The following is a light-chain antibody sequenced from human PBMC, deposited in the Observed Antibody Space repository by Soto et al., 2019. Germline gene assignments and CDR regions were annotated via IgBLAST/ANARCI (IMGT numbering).Light chain of an antibody. J-gene: IGLJ2*01. CDR2: SNN. CDR3: AAWDDSLNGVV. Sequence: QSVLTQPTSASGTPGQRVIISCSGSSSNIGSNTVNWYQQLPGTAPKLFIYSNNQRPSGVPDRFSGSKSGTSASLAISGLQSEDEADYYCAAWDDSLNGVVFGEGTQLTVL. V-gene: IGLV1-44*01. CDR1: SSNIGSNT.